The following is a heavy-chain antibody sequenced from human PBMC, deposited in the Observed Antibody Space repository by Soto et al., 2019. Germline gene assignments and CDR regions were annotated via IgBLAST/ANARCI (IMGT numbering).Heavy chain of an antibody. CDR3: ARAVRYSRRWYVGYFDY. CDR2: IYHSGST. D-gene: IGHD6-13*01. Sequence: PSETLSLTCAVSGGSLSSSNWWSWVRQPPGKGLEWIGEIYHSGSTNYNPSLKSRVTISVDKSKNQFSLKLSSVTAADTAVYYCARAVRYSRRWYVGYFDYWGQGTLVTVSS. CDR1: GGSLSSSNW. J-gene: IGHJ4*02. V-gene: IGHV4-4*02.